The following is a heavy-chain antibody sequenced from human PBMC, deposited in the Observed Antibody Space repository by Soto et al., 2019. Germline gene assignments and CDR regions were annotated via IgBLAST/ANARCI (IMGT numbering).Heavy chain of an antibody. CDR2: INVYNGNT. CDR3: ARGVGSGSYYNQYNWFDP. Sequence: QVQLVQSGGEVKKPGASEKVSCKASGYTFTNYGISWVRQAPGQGIEWMGWINVYNGNTKYAQKVQGRVTMTTDTSTSTAYMELRSLRSDDTAVYYCARGVGSGSYYNQYNWFDPWGQGTLVTVSS. V-gene: IGHV1-18*01. D-gene: IGHD3-10*01. CDR1: GYTFTNYG. J-gene: IGHJ5*02.